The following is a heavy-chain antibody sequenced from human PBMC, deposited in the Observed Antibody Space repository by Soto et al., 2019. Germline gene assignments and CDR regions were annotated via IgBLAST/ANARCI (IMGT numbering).Heavy chain of an antibody. Sequence: ASVKVSCKVSGYTLTELSMHWVRQAPGKGLEWMGGFDPEDGETIYAQKFQGRVTMTEDTSTDTAYMELGSLRSEDTAVYYCATVGSSWYGSWFDPWGQGTLVTVSS. CDR2: FDPEDGET. J-gene: IGHJ5*02. CDR3: ATVGSSWYGSWFDP. D-gene: IGHD6-13*01. V-gene: IGHV1-24*01. CDR1: GYTLTELS.